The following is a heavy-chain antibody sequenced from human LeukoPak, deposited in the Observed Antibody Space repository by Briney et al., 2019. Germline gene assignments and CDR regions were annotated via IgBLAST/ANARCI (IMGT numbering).Heavy chain of an antibody. D-gene: IGHD2-2*01. V-gene: IGHV5-10-1*01. CDR2: IDPSDSYT. J-gene: IGHJ4*02. CDR1: GYSFTSYW. Sequence: GESLKISCKGSGYSFTSYWISXXRQMPGKGLEWXXRIDPSDSYTNYSPSFQGHVTISADKSISTAYLQWSSLKASDTAMYYCARYCSSTSCPNDYWGQGTLVTVSS. CDR3: ARYCSSTSCPNDY.